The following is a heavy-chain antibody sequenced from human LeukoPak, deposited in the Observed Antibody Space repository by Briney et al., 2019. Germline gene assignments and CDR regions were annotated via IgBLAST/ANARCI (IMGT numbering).Heavy chain of an antibody. Sequence: GRSLRLSCAASGFTFSNYDMHWVRQAPGKGLERGAVISDDGGKKYYADSVKGRFTISRDSSKKTLDLQMNSLRAEDTAVYYCARERGDLILDYWGQGTLVTVSS. CDR3: ARERGDLILDY. CDR1: GFTFSNYD. CDR2: ISDDGGKK. V-gene: IGHV3-30*03. D-gene: IGHD2-8*01. J-gene: IGHJ4*02.